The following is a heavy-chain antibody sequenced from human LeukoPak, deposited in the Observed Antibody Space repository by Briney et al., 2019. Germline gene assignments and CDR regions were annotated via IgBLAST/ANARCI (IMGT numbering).Heavy chain of an antibody. CDR2: ISGSGGST. J-gene: IGHJ4*02. V-gene: IGHV3-23*01. Sequence: GGSLRLSCAASGFTFSSNAMHWVRQAPGKGLEWVSSISGSGGSTHYADSVKGRFTISRDNSKNTLYLQMNSLRAEDTAVYYCAKDLHYYDSSRNFDYWGQGTLVTVSS. CDR3: AKDLHYYDSSRNFDY. CDR1: GFTFSSNA. D-gene: IGHD3-22*01.